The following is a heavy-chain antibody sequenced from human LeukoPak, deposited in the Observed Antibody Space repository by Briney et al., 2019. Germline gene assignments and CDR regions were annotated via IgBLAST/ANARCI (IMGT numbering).Heavy chain of an antibody. CDR3: ATAVTMVRGVMQNWFDP. CDR2: VYYSGFT. Sequence: SETLSLTCTVSGGSIISSSNYWGWIRQPPGKGLEWIGTVYYSGFTYSNPTLRSRLTISVDTSMNQFTLNLRSVTAADTAVYYCATAVTMVRGVMQNWFDPWGQGTLVTVSS. V-gene: IGHV4-39*02. CDR1: GGSIISSSNY. J-gene: IGHJ5*02. D-gene: IGHD3-10*01.